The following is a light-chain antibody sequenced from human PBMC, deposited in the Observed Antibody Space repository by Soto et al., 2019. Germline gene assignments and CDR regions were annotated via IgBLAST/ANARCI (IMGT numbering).Light chain of an antibody. V-gene: IGKV3-20*01. CDR3: QQYGTSPGGT. CDR1: LSVSDY. Sequence: EIVLTQSPGTLSLSPGERATLSCRASLSVSDYLAWYQQKVGQAPRLLIYGAFNRASGIPDRFSGTGSGTDFTLTISRLEPEDFAVYYCQQYGTSPGGTFGQGTKVEIK. CDR2: GAF. J-gene: IGKJ1*01.